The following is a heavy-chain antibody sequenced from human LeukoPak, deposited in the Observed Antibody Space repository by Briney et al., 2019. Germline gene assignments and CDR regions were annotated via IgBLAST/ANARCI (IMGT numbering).Heavy chain of an antibody. CDR2: IIPILGIA. CDR1: GGTFSSYA. Sequence: GASVKVSCKASGGTFSSYAISWVRQAPGQGLEWMGRIIPILGIANYARKFQGRVTITADKSTSTAYMELSSLRSEDTAVYYCAVGPGGGYAHFDYWGQGTLVTVSS. V-gene: IGHV1-69*04. CDR3: AVGPGGGYAHFDY. J-gene: IGHJ4*02. D-gene: IGHD5-12*01.